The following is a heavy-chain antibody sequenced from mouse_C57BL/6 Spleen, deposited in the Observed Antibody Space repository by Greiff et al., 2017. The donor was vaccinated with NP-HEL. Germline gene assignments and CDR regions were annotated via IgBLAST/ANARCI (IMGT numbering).Heavy chain of an antibody. J-gene: IGHJ2*01. Sequence: QVQLQQSGPELVKPGASVKISCKASGYAFSSSWMNWVKQRPGQGLEWIGRIHPSDSDTNYNQKFKGKATLTVDKSSSTAYMQLSSLTSEDSAVYYCAMGGPFDYWGQGTTLTVSA. CDR3: AMGGPFDY. V-gene: IGHV1-74*01. D-gene: IGHD3-3*01. CDR2: IHPSDSDT. CDR1: GYAFSSSW.